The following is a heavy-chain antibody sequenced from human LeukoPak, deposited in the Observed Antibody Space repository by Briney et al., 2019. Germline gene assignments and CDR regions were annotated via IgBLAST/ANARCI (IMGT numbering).Heavy chain of an antibody. V-gene: IGHV3-30-3*01. CDR1: GFTFSSYA. Sequence: GGSLRLSRAASGFTFSSYAMHWVRQAPGKGLEGVAVISYDGSNKYYADSVKGRFTISRDNSKNTLYLQMNSLRAEDTAVYYCAREELVPAATWPPYYYYGMDVWGQGTTVTVSS. D-gene: IGHD2-2*01. CDR3: AREELVPAATWPPYYYYGMDV. J-gene: IGHJ6*02. CDR2: ISYDGSNK.